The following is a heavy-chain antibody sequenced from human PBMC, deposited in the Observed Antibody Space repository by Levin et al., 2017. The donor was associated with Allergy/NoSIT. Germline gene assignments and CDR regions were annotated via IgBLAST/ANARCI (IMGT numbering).Heavy chain of an antibody. V-gene: IGHV4-61*01. CDR2: IYYSGST. CDR1: GGSVSSGSYY. J-gene: IGHJ5*02. D-gene: IGHD3-10*01. Sequence: KPSETLSLTCTVSGGSVSSGSYYWSWIRQPPGKGLEWIGYIYYSGSTNYNPSLKSRVTMSVDTSKNQFSLKLSSVTAADTAVYCCARSVSGSYYTWFDPWGQGTLVTVSS. CDR3: ARSVSGSYYTWFDP.